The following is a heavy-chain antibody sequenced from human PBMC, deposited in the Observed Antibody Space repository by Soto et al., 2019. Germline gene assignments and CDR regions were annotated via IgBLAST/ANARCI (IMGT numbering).Heavy chain of an antibody. J-gene: IGHJ6*02. CDR1: GYTFTSYA. CDR2: INAGNGNT. V-gene: IGHV1-3*01. D-gene: IGHD3-9*01. Sequence: GASVKVSCKASGYTFTSYAMHWVRQAPGQRLEWMGWINAGNGNTKYSQKFQGRVTITRDTSASTAYMELSSLRSEDTAVYYCASNDILTGYSGPDYYYGMDVWGQGATVTVS. CDR3: ASNDILTGYSGPDYYYGMDV.